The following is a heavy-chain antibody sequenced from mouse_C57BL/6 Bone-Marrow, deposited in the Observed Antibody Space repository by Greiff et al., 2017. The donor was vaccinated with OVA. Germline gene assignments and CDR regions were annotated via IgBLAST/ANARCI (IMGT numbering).Heavy chain of an antibody. CDR2: IYPRSGNT. Sequence: QVQLQQSGAELARPGASVKLSCKASGYTFTSYGISWVKQRTGQGLEWIGEIYPRSGNTYYNETFKGKATLTADTSSSTASMQLSSLTSEDSAVFCCARWCRYNGYFRFDDWGQGTLVTVSA. CDR3: ARWCRYNGYFRFDD. D-gene: IGHD2-3*01. V-gene: IGHV1-81*01. J-gene: IGHJ3*01. CDR1: GYTFTSYG.